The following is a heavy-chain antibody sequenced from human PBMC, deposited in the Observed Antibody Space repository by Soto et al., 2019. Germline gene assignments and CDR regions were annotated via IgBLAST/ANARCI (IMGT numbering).Heavy chain of an antibody. V-gene: IGHV4-34*01. D-gene: IGHD3-10*01. CDR3: ARSLRRGPPFDY. CDR2: INHSGST. CDR1: GGSFSGYY. Sequence: SETLSLACAVYGGSFSGYYWSWIRQPPGKGLEWIGEINHSGSTNYNPSLKSRVTISVDTSTNQFSLKLSSVTAADTAVYYCARSLRRGPPFDYWGQGTLVTVSS. J-gene: IGHJ4*02.